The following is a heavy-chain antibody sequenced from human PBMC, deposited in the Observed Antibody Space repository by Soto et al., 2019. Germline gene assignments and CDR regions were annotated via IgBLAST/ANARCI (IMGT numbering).Heavy chain of an antibody. CDR3: ARVVRFCSSPSCRGRNWFDP. CDR1: GGSISSGDYY. CDR2: MFYTGTT. V-gene: IGHV4-30-4*01. Sequence: QVQLQESGPGLVKPSQTLSLTCSVSGGSISSGDYYWRWIRQPPGKCIDWIGYMFYTGTTYYNPSLKSRITISMDTSKNQFSLRLTSVPAAYTAEYHCARVVRFCSSPSCRGRNWFDPWGQGTRVTVSS. J-gene: IGHJ5*02. D-gene: IGHD2-2*01.